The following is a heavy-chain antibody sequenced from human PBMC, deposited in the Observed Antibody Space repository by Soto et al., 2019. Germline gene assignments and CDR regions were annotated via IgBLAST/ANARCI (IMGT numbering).Heavy chain of an antibody. D-gene: IGHD3-22*01. V-gene: IGHV3-49*03. Sequence: GGSLRLSCTASGFTFGDYAMSWFRQAPGKGLEWVGFIRSKAYGGTTEYAASVKGRFTISRDDSKSIAYLQMNSLKTEDTAVYYCTRDQFSTYYYDSSGYYIFPYWGQGTLVTVSS. CDR3: TRDQFSTYYYDSSGYYIFPY. CDR2: IRSKAYGGTT. J-gene: IGHJ4*02. CDR1: GFTFGDYA.